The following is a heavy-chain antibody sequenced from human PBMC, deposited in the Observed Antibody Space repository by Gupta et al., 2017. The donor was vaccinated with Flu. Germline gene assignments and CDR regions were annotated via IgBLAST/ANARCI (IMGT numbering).Heavy chain of an antibody. CDR3: ARGRRGMDV. V-gene: IGHV4-34*01. CDR1: GGSFSGYY. Sequence: QVQLQQWGAGLLKPSETLSLTCAGYGGSFSGYYWSWIRQPPGKGLEWIGDINHSGTTNYNPSLKSRVTISVDTSKNQFSLKLSSVTAADTAVYYGARGRRGMDVWGQGTAVTVSS. CDR2: INHSGTT. J-gene: IGHJ6*02.